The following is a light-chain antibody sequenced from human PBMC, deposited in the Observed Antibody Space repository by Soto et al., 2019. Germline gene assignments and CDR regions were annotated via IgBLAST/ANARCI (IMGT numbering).Light chain of an antibody. V-gene: IGKV3-15*01. Sequence: ELVMTQSPATLSLSPGGSATLSCRASQSISGTLAWYQQKTGQAPRLLIYGESTRATSLPDRFSGSGSGTDLNLTISRLQSGDFAVYYCQQYNNWPWTFGQGTKVDIK. CDR2: GES. CDR1: QSISGT. CDR3: QQYNNWPWT. J-gene: IGKJ1*01.